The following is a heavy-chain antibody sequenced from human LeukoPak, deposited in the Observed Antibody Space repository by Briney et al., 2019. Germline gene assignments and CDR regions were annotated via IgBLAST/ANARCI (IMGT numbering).Heavy chain of an antibody. D-gene: IGHD2/OR15-2a*01. V-gene: IGHV4-61*02. CDR2: IYTSGST. CDR1: GGSISSGSYY. Sequence: PSETLSLTCTVSGGSISSGSYYWSWIRQPAGKGLEWIGRIYTSGSTNYNPSLKSRVTISVDTSKNQFSLKLSSVTAADTAVYYCARGFYEGRYWGQGTLVTVSS. CDR3: ARGFYEGRY. J-gene: IGHJ4*02.